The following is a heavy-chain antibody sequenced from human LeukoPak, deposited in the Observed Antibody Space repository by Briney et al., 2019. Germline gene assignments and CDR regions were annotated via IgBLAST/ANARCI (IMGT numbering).Heavy chain of an antibody. J-gene: IGHJ4*02. CDR2: ICYDGSNK. CDR3: AKEYYYGSGSKVDY. D-gene: IGHD3-10*01. Sequence: GRSMRLSCAAAGFTFSSYGVRGVHQAPGKGLEWVAVICYDGSNKYYADSVKGRFTISRDNSKNTLYLQMNSLRAEDTAVYYCAKEYYYGSGSKVDYWGQGTLVTVSS. V-gene: IGHV3-33*06. CDR1: GFTFSSYG.